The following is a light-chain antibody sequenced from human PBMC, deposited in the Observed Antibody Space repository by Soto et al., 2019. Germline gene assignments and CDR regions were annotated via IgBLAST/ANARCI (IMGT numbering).Light chain of an antibody. CDR1: QSVSSST. Sequence: EIVLTQSPGTLSLSPGERATLSCRASQSVSSSTLAWYQQKPGQAPRLLIYGAFNRATGIPDRFSGSGSGTDFTLTFSRLEPEDFAVYYCQQYGDSPATFGPGTKVDIK. CDR2: GAF. CDR3: QQYGDSPAT. J-gene: IGKJ3*01. V-gene: IGKV3-20*01.